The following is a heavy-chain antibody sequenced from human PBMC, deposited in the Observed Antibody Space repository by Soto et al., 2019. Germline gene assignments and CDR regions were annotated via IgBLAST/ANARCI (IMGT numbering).Heavy chain of an antibody. Sequence: EVQLVESGGGLVKPGGSLRLSYAASGFTFSNAWMNWVRQAPGKGLEWVGRIKSKTDGGTTDYAAPVKGRFTISRDDSKNTLYLQMNSLKTEDTAVYYCTTDRRVVTATYYYGMDVWGQGTTVTVSS. CDR2: IKSKTDGGTT. CDR1: GFTFSNAW. D-gene: IGHD2-21*02. J-gene: IGHJ6*02. CDR3: TTDRRVVTATYYYGMDV. V-gene: IGHV3-15*07.